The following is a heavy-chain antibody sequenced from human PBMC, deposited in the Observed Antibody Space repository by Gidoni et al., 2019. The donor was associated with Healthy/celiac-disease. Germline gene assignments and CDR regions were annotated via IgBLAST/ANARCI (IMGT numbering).Heavy chain of an antibody. CDR2: IYYSEST. D-gene: IGHD2-21*02. CDR3: ARVPYCGGDCYSASDY. Sequence: QLQLQESGPGLVKPSETLSLTCTVSGGSISSSSYYWGWIRQPPGKGLEWIGSIYYSESTYYNPSLKSRVTISVDTSKNQFSLKLSSVTAADTAVYYCARVPYCGGDCYSASDYWGQGTLVTVSS. J-gene: IGHJ4*02. CDR1: GGSISSSSYY. V-gene: IGHV4-39*07.